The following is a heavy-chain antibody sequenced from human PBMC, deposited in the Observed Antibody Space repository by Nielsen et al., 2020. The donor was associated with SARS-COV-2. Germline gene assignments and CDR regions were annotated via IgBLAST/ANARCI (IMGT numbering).Heavy chain of an antibody. CDR2: IYYSGST. V-gene: IGHV4-59*01. CDR1: GGSISNYY. Sequence: SETLSLACTVSGGSISNYYWTWIRQPPGKGLEWIGYIYYSGSTNYNPSLKSRVTISVDTSKNQFSLKLSSVTAADTAVYYCAMTTGVAEFFDYWGQGTLVTVSS. CDR3: AMTTGVAEFFDY. D-gene: IGHD1-1*01. J-gene: IGHJ4*02.